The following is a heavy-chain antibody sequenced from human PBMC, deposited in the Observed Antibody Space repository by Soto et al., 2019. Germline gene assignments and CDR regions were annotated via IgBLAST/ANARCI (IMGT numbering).Heavy chain of an antibody. CDR1: GFTFSSYA. CDR3: ASLTGEDAFDI. Sequence: GGSLRLSCAASGFTFSSYAMHWVRQAPGKGLEWVAVISCDGSNKYYADSVKGRFTISSDNSKNTLYLQMNSLRAEDTAVYYCASLTGEDAFDIWGQGTMVTVSS. J-gene: IGHJ3*02. CDR2: ISCDGSNK. V-gene: IGHV3-30-3*01. D-gene: IGHD3-16*01.